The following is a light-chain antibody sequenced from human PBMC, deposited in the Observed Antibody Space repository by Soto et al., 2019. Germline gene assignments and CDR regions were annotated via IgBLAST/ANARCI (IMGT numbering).Light chain of an antibody. CDR1: QDVSSK. V-gene: IGKV3D-15*01. J-gene: IGKJ4*01. CDR3: QQYIRWPLT. CDR2: DAS. Sequence: ELVVTQSPATLSVSPGERVTLSCRTSQDVSSKLAWYQQKAGQAPSLLIYDASTRATGTPARFSGSGSGTEFTLAVSSPQSEDYAVYFCQQYIRWPLTFGGGTKVEIK.